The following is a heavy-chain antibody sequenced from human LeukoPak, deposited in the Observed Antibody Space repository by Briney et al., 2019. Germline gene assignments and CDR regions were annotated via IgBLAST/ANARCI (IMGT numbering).Heavy chain of an antibody. D-gene: IGHD3-22*01. J-gene: IGHJ4*02. Sequence: PGGSLRLSCAASGFTFSSYAMHWIRQAPGKGLEWVSYISSSGSTIYYADSVKGRFTISRDNAKNSLYLQMNSLRAEDTAVYYCARRQEYYDSSGYYSLGYWGQGTLVTVSS. CDR1: GFTFSSYA. CDR2: ISSSGSTI. CDR3: ARRQEYYDSSGYYSLGY. V-gene: IGHV3-48*04.